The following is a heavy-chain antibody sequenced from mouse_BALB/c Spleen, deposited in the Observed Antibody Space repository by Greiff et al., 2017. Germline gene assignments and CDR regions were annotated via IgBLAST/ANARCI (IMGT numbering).Heavy chain of an antibody. J-gene: IGHJ3*01. CDR3: ASRYDYEGAS. V-gene: IGHV2-2*01. CDR1: GFSLTSYG. Sequence: QVQLQQSGPGLVQPSQSLSITCTVSGFSLTSYGVHWVRQSPGKGLEWLGVIWSGGSTDYNAAFISRLSISKDNSKSQVFFKMTSRQTDDTAMYYCASRYDYEGASWGQGTLVTVSA. CDR2: IWSGGST. D-gene: IGHD2-4*01.